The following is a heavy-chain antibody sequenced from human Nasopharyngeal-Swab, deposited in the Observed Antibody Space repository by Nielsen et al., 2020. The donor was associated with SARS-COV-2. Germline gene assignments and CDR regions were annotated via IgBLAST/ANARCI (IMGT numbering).Heavy chain of an antibody. CDR2: ISGSGGST. CDR3: AKDLPKQQLAQYYYYGMDV. CDR1: GFTFSSYA. D-gene: IGHD6-13*01. Sequence: GGSLRLSCAASGFTFSSYAMSWVRQPPGKGLEWVSAISGSGGSTYYADSVKGRFTISRDNSKNTLYLQMNSLRAEDTAVYYCAKDLPKQQLAQYYYYGMDVWGQGTTVTVSS. J-gene: IGHJ6*02. V-gene: IGHV3-23*01.